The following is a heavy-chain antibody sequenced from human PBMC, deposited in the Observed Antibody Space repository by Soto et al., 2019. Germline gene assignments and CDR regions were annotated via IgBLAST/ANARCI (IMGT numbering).Heavy chain of an antibody. CDR3: AREAGTLDY. CDR2: ISSSGTTM. V-gene: IGHV3-48*01. Sequence: GGSLRLSCAASGFTFSSYSMNWVRQAPGKGLEWVSYISSSGTTMYYADSVMGRFTISRDNAKNSLYLQMDSLRAEDTAVYYCAREAGTLDYWGQGTLVTVSS. J-gene: IGHJ4*02. D-gene: IGHD6-13*01. CDR1: GFTFSSYS.